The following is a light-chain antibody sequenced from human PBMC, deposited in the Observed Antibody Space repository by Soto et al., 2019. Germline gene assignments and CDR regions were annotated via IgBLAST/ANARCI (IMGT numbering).Light chain of an antibody. V-gene: IGLV1-40*01. CDR1: SSNIGAPYD. Sequence: QSVLTQPPSVSGAPGQRVTISCTGSSSNIGAPYDVHWYQQLPGTAPKLLIYGNSNRPSGVPDRFSGSKSGTSPSLAITGLQAEDEADYYCQSYDSSLSGYVFGTGTKVTVL. CDR2: GNS. J-gene: IGLJ1*01. CDR3: QSYDSSLSGYV.